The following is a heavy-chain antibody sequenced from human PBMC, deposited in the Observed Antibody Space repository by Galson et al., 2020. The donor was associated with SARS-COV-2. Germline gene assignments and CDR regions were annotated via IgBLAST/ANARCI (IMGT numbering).Heavy chain of an antibody. CDR3: AKPGGGSYSTHFDY. CDR1: GFTFSSYG. J-gene: IGHJ4*02. CDR2: ISYDGSNK. D-gene: IGHD1-26*01. V-gene: IGHV3-30*18. Sequence: GESLKISCAASGFTFSSYGMHWVRQAPGKGLEWVAVISYDGSNKYYADSVKGRFTISRDNSKNTLYLQMNSLRAEDTAVYYCAKPGGGSYSTHFDYWGQGTLVTVSS.